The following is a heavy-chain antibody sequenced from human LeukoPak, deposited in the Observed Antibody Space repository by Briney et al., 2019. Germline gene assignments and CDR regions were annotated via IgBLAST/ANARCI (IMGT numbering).Heavy chain of an antibody. J-gene: IGHJ4*02. Sequence: GRSLRLSCAASGFTFDDYAMHWVRQAPGKGLEWVANIKQDGSEKYYVDSVKGRFTISRDNAKNSLYLQMNSLRAEDTAVYYCARVEGGIAAAGTFDYWGQGTLVTVSS. CDR3: ARVEGGIAAAGTFDY. CDR2: IKQDGSEK. V-gene: IGHV3-7*01. D-gene: IGHD6-13*01. CDR1: GFTFDDYA.